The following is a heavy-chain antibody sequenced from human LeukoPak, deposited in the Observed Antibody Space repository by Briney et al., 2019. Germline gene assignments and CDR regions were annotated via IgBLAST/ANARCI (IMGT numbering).Heavy chain of an antibody. D-gene: IGHD6-19*01. V-gene: IGHV4-34*01. CDR3: ARLSSSGWYYFDY. CDR2: INHSGST. CDR1: GGSFSGYY. Sequence: ASETLSLTRAVYGGSFSGYYWNWIRQPPGKGLEWIGEINHSGSTNYNPSLKSRVTISVDTSKNQFSLKLSSVTAADTAVYYCARLSSSGWYYFDYWGQGTLVTVSS. J-gene: IGHJ4*02.